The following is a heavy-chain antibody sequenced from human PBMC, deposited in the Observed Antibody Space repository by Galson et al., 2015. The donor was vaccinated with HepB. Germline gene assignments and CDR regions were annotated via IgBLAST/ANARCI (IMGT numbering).Heavy chain of an antibody. CDR3: AKDLILRYYYDSSGSEPSDY. CDR2: IRNDGSNK. CDR1: GFTFSSYG. Sequence: SLRLSCAASGFTFSSYGMHWVRQAPGKGLEWVAFIRNDGSNKYYADSVKGRFTISRDNSKNTLYLQMNSLRAEDTAVYYCAKDLILRYYYDSSGSEPSDYWGQGTLVTVSS. V-gene: IGHV3-30*02. J-gene: IGHJ4*02. D-gene: IGHD3-22*01.